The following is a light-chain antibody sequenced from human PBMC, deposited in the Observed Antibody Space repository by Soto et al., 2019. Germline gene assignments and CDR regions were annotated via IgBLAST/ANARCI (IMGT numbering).Light chain of an antibody. Sequence: EIVLTQSPGSLSLSPGERATLSCRATETMRSTYVAWYQQRRGQAPRLLIYGTSTRATGIPDRFSGSGSGTDFTLTISGLEPEDFAVYYCQQYYRAPRTFGQGTKVEIK. J-gene: IGKJ1*01. CDR1: ETMRSTY. CDR2: GTS. CDR3: QQYYRAPRT. V-gene: IGKV3-20*01.